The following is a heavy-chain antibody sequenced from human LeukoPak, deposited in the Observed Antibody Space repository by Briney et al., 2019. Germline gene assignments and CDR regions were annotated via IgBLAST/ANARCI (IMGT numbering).Heavy chain of an antibody. J-gene: IGHJ3*02. Sequence: ASVTVSFKASGYTFTGYYMHWVRQAPGQGLEWMGWINPNSGGTNYAQKFQGRVTMTRDTSISTAYMELSGLRSDDTAVYYCARKSYYYDSSGYPNAFDIWGQGTMVTVSS. CDR2: INPNSGGT. V-gene: IGHV1-2*02. CDR3: ARKSYYYDSSGYPNAFDI. D-gene: IGHD3-22*01. CDR1: GYTFTGYY.